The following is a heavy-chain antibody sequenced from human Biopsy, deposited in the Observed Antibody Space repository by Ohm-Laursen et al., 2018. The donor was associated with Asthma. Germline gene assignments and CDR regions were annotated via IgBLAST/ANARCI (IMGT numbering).Heavy chain of an antibody. CDR3: VRHQYSSSWSTFDY. Sequence: SETLSLTWTVSGGSITSSSYYWGWIRQPPGKGMEWIGSMYHSGSPYYHPPLKSRATISVDTSKNQLSLKMSSVTAADTAVYFCVRHQYSSSWSTFDYWGQGALVTVSS. CDR1: GGSITSSSYY. V-gene: IGHV4-39*01. D-gene: IGHD3-22*01. J-gene: IGHJ4*02. CDR2: MYHSGSP.